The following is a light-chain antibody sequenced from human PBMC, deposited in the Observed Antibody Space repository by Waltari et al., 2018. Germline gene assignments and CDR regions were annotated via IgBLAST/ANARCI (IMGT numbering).Light chain of an antibody. Sequence: DIQMTQSPSTLSASVGDRVPITCRASESVNSWLAWYQQKPGKAPKLLMYKASSLKSGVPSRFSGSGSGTEFTLTISSLQPDDFATYYCQQYNSYSLFTFGPGTTVDIK. CDR2: KAS. J-gene: IGKJ3*01. CDR3: QQYNSYSLFT. CDR1: ESVNSW. V-gene: IGKV1-5*03.